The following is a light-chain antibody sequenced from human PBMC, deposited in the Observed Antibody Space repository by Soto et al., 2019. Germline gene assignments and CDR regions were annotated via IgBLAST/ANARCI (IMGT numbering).Light chain of an antibody. V-gene: IGLV1-40*01. J-gene: IGLJ3*02. CDR1: SSNIGAGYD. CDR3: QSYDRSLSGSV. CDR2: GNS. Sequence: QSVLTQPPSLSGAPGQRVTISCAGSSSNIGAGYDVHWYHHLPGTAPKLLIYGNSNRPSGVPDRFSGSKSGTSASLAITGLQSEDEADYYCQSYDRSLSGSVFGGGTKLTVL.